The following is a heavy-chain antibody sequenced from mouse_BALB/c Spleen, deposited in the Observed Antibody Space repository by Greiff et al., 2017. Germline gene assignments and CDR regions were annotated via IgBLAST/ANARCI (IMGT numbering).Heavy chain of an antibody. D-gene: IGHD1-1*01. Sequence: QVQLQQPGAELVKPGASVKISCKATGYTFSSYWIEWVKQRPGHGLEWIGEILPGSGSTNYNEKFKGKATFTADTSSNTAYMQLSSLTSEDSAVYYCAWFITTVVAPDFDYWGQGTTLTVSS. CDR3: AWFITTVVAPDFDY. V-gene: IGHV1-9*01. CDR2: ILPGSGST. J-gene: IGHJ2*01. CDR1: GYTFSSYW.